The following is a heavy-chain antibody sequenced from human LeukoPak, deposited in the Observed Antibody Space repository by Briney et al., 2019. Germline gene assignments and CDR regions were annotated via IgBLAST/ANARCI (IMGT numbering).Heavy chain of an antibody. V-gene: IGHV4-59*01. D-gene: IGHD6-19*01. CDR3: ARADGYSSGWYFDH. Sequence: ASETLSLTCTVSGGSISSYYWSWIRQPSGKGLEWIGYIYYSGSTNYNPSLKSRVTISLDTSKNQFSLKLSAVTAADTAVYYCARADGYSSGWYFDHWGQGTLVTVSS. J-gene: IGHJ4*02. CDR1: GGSISSYY. CDR2: IYYSGST.